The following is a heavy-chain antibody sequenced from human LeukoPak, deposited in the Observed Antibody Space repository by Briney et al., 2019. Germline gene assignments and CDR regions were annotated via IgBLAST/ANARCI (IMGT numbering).Heavy chain of an antibody. J-gene: IGHJ3*01. CDR1: EFTFSNYA. Sequence: GGSLRLSCAASEFTFSNYAVHWVRQAPGKGLEWVALISDDGSNKYYTNSVKGRFTISRDNSKNTLYLQMNGLRAEDTAVYYCATRTSGAFDFWGQGTMVIVS. CDR2: ISDDGSNK. CDR3: ATRTSGAFDF. V-gene: IGHV3-30-3*01.